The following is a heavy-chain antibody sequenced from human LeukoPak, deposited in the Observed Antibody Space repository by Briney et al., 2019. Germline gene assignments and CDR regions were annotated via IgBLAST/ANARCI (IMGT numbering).Heavy chain of an antibody. CDR3: AIPPYYDFWSGYLYYYYGMDV. CDR2: IYPGDSDT. V-gene: IGHV5-51*01. Sequence: GESLQISCQGSGYSFTSYWIGWVRQMPGKGLEWMGIIYPGDSDTRYSPSFQGQVTISADKSISTAYLQWSSLKASDTAMYYCAIPPYYDFWSGYLYYYYGMDVWGQGTTVTVSS. J-gene: IGHJ6*02. D-gene: IGHD3-3*01. CDR1: GYSFTSYW.